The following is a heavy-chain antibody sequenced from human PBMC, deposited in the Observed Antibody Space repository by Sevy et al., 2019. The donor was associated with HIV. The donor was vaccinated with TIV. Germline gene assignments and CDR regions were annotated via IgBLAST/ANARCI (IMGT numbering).Heavy chain of an antibody. CDR3: AREVSGSGSK. Sequence: GGSLRLSCAASGFSISTYWMTWVRQAPGQGLQWVANIKQDGSVKKYSDSVRGRFTISRDNAKNSVYLEMNSLRAEDTAVYYCAREVSGSGSKWGQGTLVTVSS. CDR2: IKQDGSVK. CDR1: GFSISTYW. D-gene: IGHD3-10*01. V-gene: IGHV3-7*01. J-gene: IGHJ4*02.